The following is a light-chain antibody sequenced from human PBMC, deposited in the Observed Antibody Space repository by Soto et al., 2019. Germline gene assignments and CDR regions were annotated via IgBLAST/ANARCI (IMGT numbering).Light chain of an antibody. J-gene: IGKJ1*01. V-gene: IGKV3-20*01. Sequence: IVMTQSPGTLSVSPGERATLSCRASQSVSNNLAWYQQKPGQAPRLLIYGASSRTTGIPDRFSGSGSGTDFTLTISRLEPEDFAMYYCQQCGGSPTFGQGTKVDIK. CDR1: QSVSNN. CDR3: QQCGGSPT. CDR2: GAS.